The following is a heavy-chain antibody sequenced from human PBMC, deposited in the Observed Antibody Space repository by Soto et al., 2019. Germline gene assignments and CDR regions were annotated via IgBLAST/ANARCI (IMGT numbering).Heavy chain of an antibody. D-gene: IGHD6-6*01. CDR1: GFTFSGSA. Sequence: EVQLVESGGGLVQPGGSLKLSCAASGFTFSGSAMHWVRQASGKGLEWVGRIRSKANSYATAYVASVKGRFTISRDDSKNTAYLQMNSLKTEDTAVYYCTTPWGAESIASARGFDYWGQGTLVTVSS. J-gene: IGHJ4*02. CDR3: TTPWGAESIASARGFDY. V-gene: IGHV3-73*01. CDR2: IRSKANSYAT.